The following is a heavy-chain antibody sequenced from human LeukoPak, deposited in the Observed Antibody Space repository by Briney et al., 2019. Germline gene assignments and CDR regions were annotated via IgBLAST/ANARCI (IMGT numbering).Heavy chain of an antibody. Sequence: SVKVSCKASGGTFTSYAISCVRQAPGQGLEWMGGIIPILATANYAQKFQGRVTITTDESTSTAYMELSRLRSEDTAVYYCATSDPDVWGRLSFDPWGQGTQVTVSS. V-gene: IGHV1-69*05. CDR2: IIPILATA. J-gene: IGHJ5*02. CDR1: GGTFTSYA. D-gene: IGHD3-16*01. CDR3: ATSDPDVWGRLSFDP.